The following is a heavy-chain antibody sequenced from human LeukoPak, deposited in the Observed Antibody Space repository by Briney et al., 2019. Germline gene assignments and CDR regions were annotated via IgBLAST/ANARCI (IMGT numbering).Heavy chain of an antibody. Sequence: GESLKISCKGSGDSFTSYWIGWVRQMPGKGLEWLGIIYPGDSDTRYSPSFQGQVTISADKSISTAYLQWSSLKASDTAMYYCARSPTFLVGATFWFDPWGQGTLVTVSS. CDR3: ARSPTFLVGATFWFDP. CDR1: GDSFTSYW. V-gene: IGHV5-51*01. J-gene: IGHJ5*02. CDR2: IYPGDSDT. D-gene: IGHD1-26*01.